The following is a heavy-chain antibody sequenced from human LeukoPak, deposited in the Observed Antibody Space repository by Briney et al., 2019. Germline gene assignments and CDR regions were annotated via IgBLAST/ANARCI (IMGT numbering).Heavy chain of an antibody. CDR3: ARQSFWSGYYGEEFDY. Sequence: SETLSLTCAVSGGSISSSNWWSWVRQPPGKGLEWIGEIYHSGSTNYNPSLKSRVTISVDKSKNQFSLKLSSVTAADTAVYYCARQSFWSGYYGEEFDYWGQGTLVTVSS. D-gene: IGHD3-3*01. V-gene: IGHV4-4*02. CDR1: GGSISSSNW. CDR2: IYHSGST. J-gene: IGHJ4*02.